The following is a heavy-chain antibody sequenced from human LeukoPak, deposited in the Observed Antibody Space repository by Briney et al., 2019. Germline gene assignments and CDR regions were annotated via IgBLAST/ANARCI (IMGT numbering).Heavy chain of an antibody. CDR3: ASDDSPLSY. CDR2: INHSGST. CDR1: GGSFSGYY. V-gene: IGHV4-34*01. Sequence: SSETLSLTCAVYGGSFSGYYWSWIRQPPGKGLEWIGEINHSGSTNYNPSLKSRVTISVDTSKNQFSLKLSSVTAADTAVYYCASDDSPLSYWGQGTLVTVSS. D-gene: IGHD1-1*01. J-gene: IGHJ4*02.